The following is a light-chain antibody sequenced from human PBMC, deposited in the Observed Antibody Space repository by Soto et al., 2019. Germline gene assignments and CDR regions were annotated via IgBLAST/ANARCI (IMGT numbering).Light chain of an antibody. CDR3: DSYTSGSSYV. Sequence: SALNQPASVSGSPGPSITLSCPGNNREGCGYNYVSWYQQHPGKAPKLMIYDVSYRPSGVSDRFSGSKSGNTASLTISGLQSEDEADYYCDSYTSGSSYVFGTGTKVTVL. V-gene: IGLV2-14*01. CDR1: NREGCGYNY. J-gene: IGLJ1*01. CDR2: DVS.